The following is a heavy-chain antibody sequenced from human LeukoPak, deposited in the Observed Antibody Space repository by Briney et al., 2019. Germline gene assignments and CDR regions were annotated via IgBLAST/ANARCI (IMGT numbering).Heavy chain of an antibody. Sequence: ASVEVSCKTSGYTFTSHIISWVRQAPGQGLEWMGWIRAYNGNTNSAQKVQGRVTMTTDTSTSTAYMELRSLRSDDTAVYYCARGGTTVTAGYMDVWGKGTTVTVSS. J-gene: IGHJ6*03. D-gene: IGHD4-17*01. CDR1: GYTFTSHI. CDR2: IRAYNGNT. CDR3: ARGGTTVTAGYMDV. V-gene: IGHV1-18*01.